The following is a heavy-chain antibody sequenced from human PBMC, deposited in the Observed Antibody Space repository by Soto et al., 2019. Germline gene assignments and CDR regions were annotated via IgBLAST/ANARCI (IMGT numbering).Heavy chain of an antibody. V-gene: IGHV3-30-3*01. CDR1: GFTFSSYA. D-gene: IGHD2-2*01. J-gene: IGHJ6*02. CDR2: ISYDGSNK. CDR3: AREGGYCSSTSCPHYGMDV. Sequence: ESGGGVVQPGRSRRLSCAASGFTFSSYAMHWVRQAPGKGLEWVAVISYDGSNKYYADSVKGRFTISRDNSKNTLYLQMNSLRAEDTAVYYCAREGGYCSSTSCPHYGMDVWGQGTTVTVSS.